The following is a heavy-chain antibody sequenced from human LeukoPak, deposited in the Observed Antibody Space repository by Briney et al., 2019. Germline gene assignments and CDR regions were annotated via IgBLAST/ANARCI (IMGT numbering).Heavy chain of an antibody. D-gene: IGHD6-19*01. J-gene: IGHJ3*02. CDR1: GFTFSDHY. V-gene: IGHV3-72*01. CDR3: AREGSGWSGGFGAFDI. CDR2: TRNKANSYTT. Sequence: GGSLRLSCAASGFTFSDHYMDWVRQAPGKGLEWVGRTRNKANSYTTEYAASVEGRFTISRDDSKNSLYLQMNSLKTEDTAVYYCAREGSGWSGGFGAFDIWGQGTMVTVSS.